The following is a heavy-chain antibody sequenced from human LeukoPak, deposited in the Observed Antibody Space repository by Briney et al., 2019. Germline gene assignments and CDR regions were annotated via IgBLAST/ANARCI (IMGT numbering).Heavy chain of an antibody. CDR3: ARLRRNSDRSGFYYYYDY. CDR2: INTVGTYI. D-gene: IGHD3-22*01. CDR1: GFTFSDYY. J-gene: IGHJ4*02. V-gene: IGHV3-11*04. Sequence: GGSLRLSCAASGFTFSDYYMSWIRQAPGKGLEWVSSINTVGTYIYYADSVRGRFTISRDNAENSLWLQMNSLRAEDSAVYYCARLRRNSDRSGFYYYYDYWGQGTLVTVSS.